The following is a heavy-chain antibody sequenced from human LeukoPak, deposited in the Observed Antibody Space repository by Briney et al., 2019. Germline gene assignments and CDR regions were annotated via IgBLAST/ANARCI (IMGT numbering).Heavy chain of an antibody. CDR3: ARSNFIVATIPDAFDI. Sequence: GESLKISCKGSGYIFTSYWIGWVRQMPGKGLEWMGIIYPGDSDTRYSPSFQGQVTISADKSISTAYLQWSSLKASDTAMYYCARSNFIVATIPDAFDIWGQGTMVTVSS. J-gene: IGHJ3*02. CDR1: GYIFTSYW. CDR2: IYPGDSDT. D-gene: IGHD5-12*01. V-gene: IGHV5-51*01.